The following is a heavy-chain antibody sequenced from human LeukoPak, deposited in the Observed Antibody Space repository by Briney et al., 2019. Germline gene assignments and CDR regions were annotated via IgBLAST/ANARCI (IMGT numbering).Heavy chain of an antibody. CDR3: ARDSGPVPLRYDY. CDR2: IIPILGIA. Sequence: ASVKVSCKASGGTFSSYAISWVRQAPGQGLEWMGRIIPILGIANYAQKFQGRVTMTTDTSTSTAYMELRSLRSDDTAVYYCARDSGPVPLRYDYWGQGTLVTVSS. J-gene: IGHJ4*02. V-gene: IGHV1-69*04. CDR1: GGTFSSYA. D-gene: IGHD3-9*01.